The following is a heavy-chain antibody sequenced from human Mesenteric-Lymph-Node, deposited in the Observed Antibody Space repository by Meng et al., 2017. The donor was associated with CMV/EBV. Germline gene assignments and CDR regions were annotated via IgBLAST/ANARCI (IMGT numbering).Heavy chain of an antibody. Sequence: QVQLQEPGPGLVKPSETLSLTCIVSGVSVTSGAYHWSWIRQSPGKGLEWIGYIYGTGITIYNPSLKNRVTILLETSKNQFSLKLNSVTTADTAVYYCAKSRSSTPGIVDDWGQGTLVTVSS. CDR2: IYGTGIT. V-gene: IGHV4-61*08. J-gene: IGHJ4*02. CDR1: GVSVTSGAYH. CDR3: AKSRSSTPGIVDD. D-gene: IGHD2/OR15-2a*01.